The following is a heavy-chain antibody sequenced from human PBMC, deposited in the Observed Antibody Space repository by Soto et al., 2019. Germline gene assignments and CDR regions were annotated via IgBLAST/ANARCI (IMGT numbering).Heavy chain of an antibody. Sequence: ETLSPTCTVSGASISGFYWSWIRKSAGKGLEWIGRIYATGTTDYNPSLKSRVMMSVDTSKKQFSLKLRSVTAADTAVYYCVRDGTKTLRDWFDPWGQGISVTVS. J-gene: IGHJ5*02. CDR3: VRDGTKTLRDWFDP. V-gene: IGHV4-4*07. D-gene: IGHD1-1*01. CDR1: GASISGFY. CDR2: IYATGTT.